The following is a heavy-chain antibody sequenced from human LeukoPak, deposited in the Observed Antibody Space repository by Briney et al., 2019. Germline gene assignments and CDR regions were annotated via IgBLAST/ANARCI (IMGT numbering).Heavy chain of an antibody. D-gene: IGHD3-10*01. CDR1: GFTFSSYW. J-gene: IGHJ6*03. CDR2: IKQDGSEK. Sequence: GGSLRLSCAASGFTFSSYWMSWVRQAPGKGLEWVANIKQDGSEKYYVDSVKGRFTISRDNAKNSLYLQMNSLRAEDTAVYYCARDLAWFGESPMDVWGKGTTVTISS. CDR3: ARDLAWFGESPMDV. V-gene: IGHV3-7*01.